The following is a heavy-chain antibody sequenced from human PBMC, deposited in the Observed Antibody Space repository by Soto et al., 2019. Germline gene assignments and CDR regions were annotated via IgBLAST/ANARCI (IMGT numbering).Heavy chain of an antibody. Sequence: GGSLRLSCAVSGFTFSNYSINWVRQAPGKGLEWLSYISNNSSVKYYADSVKGRFTISRDSSKNTLYLQMNSLRAEDTAVYYCAKAQRGYSGYDLFDYWGQGTLVTVSS. J-gene: IGHJ4*02. CDR2: ISNNSSVK. CDR1: GFTFSNYS. D-gene: IGHD5-12*01. V-gene: IGHV3-48*01. CDR3: AKAQRGYSGYDLFDY.